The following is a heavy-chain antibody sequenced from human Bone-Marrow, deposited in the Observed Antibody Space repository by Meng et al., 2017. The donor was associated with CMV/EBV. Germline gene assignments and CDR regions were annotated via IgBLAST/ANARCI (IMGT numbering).Heavy chain of an antibody. J-gene: IGHJ6*01. CDR3: ARDYCSSTSCYYYYYYGMDV. V-gene: IGHV3-53*01. Sequence: GESLKISCASSGFTVSSNYMSWVRQAPGKGLEWVSVIYSGGSTYYADSVQGRFTISRDNAKNSPYLQMNSLRAADTAVYYCARDYCSSTSCYYYYYYGMDVWGQGTTVTGYS. D-gene: IGHD2-2*01. CDR2: IYSGGST. CDR1: GFTVSSNY.